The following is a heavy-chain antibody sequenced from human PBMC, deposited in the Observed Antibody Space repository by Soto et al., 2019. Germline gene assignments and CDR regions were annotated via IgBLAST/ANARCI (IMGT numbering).Heavy chain of an antibody. V-gene: IGHV3-23*01. J-gene: IGHJ4*02. CDR1: EFTFSSDS. Sequence: PGVSPRLSFAASEFTFSSDSMSWVRQAPGKGLEWVSAISGSGGSTYYADSVKGRFTISRDNSKNTLYLQMNSLRAEDTAVYYCAKDRGYYYDSSGYYYWGQGTLVTVSS. D-gene: IGHD3-22*01. CDR3: AKDRGYYYDSSGYYY. CDR2: ISGSGGST.